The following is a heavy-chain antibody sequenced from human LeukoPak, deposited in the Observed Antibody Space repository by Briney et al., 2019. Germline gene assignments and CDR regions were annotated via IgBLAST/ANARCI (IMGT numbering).Heavy chain of an antibody. J-gene: IGHJ4*02. V-gene: IGHV1-24*01. Sequence: GASVKVSCKASGGTFSSYAISWVRQAPGQGLEWMGGFDPEDGETIYAQKFQGRVTMTEDTSTDTAYMELSSLRSEDTAVYYCATGGHGGTIPDYWGQGTLVTVSS. CDR1: GGTFSSYA. CDR2: FDPEDGET. D-gene: IGHD2-2*02. CDR3: ATGGHGGTIPDY.